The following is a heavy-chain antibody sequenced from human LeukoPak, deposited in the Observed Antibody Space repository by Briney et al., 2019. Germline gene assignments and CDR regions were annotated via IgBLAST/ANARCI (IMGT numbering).Heavy chain of an antibody. Sequence: KPSETLSLTCAVYGGSFSGYYWSWIRQPPGKGLEWIGEINHSGSTNYNPSLKSRVTISVDTSKNQFSLKLSSVTAADTAVYYCARVYDILTGYFDYWGQGTLVTVSS. D-gene: IGHD3-9*01. CDR1: GGSFSGYY. V-gene: IGHV4-34*01. CDR3: ARVYDILTGYFDY. CDR2: INHSGST. J-gene: IGHJ4*02.